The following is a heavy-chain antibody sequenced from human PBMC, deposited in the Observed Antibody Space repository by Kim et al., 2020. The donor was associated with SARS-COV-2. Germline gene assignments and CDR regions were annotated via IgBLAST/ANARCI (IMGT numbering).Heavy chain of an antibody. CDR1: GGTFSSYA. D-gene: IGHD2-2*01. CDR2: IIPIFGTA. J-gene: IGHJ4*02. Sequence: SVKVSCKASGGTFSSYAISWVRQAPGQGLEWMGGIIPIFGTANYAQKFQGRVTITADESTSTAYMELSSLRSEDTAVYYCASGVGYCSSTSCYYVYWGQGTLVTVSS. V-gene: IGHV1-69*13. CDR3: ASGVGYCSSTSCYYVY.